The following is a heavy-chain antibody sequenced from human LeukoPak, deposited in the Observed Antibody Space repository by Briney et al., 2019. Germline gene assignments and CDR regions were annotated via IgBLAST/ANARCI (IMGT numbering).Heavy chain of an antibody. Sequence: PGGSLRLSCAASGFTFTSFWMHWVRQAPGKGLVWVSRMDSDGSNTNYADSVKGRFTMSRDNAENTVYLQMKSLRAEHTAVYYCARGGNFASGSFDYWGQGTLATVSS. V-gene: IGHV3-74*01. J-gene: IGHJ4*02. CDR2: MDSDGSNT. CDR1: GFTFTSFW. CDR3: ARGGNFASGSFDY. D-gene: IGHD3-10*01.